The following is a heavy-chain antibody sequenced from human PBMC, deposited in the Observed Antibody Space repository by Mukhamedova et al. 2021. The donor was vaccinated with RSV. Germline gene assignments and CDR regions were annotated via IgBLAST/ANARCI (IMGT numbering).Heavy chain of an antibody. Sequence: YADSVKGRFTISRDNAKNSLYLQMNGLRAEDTAVYYCTRDRDSSPFDYWGQGTLVTVSS. D-gene: IGHD6-6*01. J-gene: IGHJ4*02. CDR3: TRDRDSSPFDY. V-gene: IGHV3-11*06.